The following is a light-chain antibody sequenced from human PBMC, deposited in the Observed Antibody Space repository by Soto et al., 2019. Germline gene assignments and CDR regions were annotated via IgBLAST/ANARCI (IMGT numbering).Light chain of an antibody. CDR2: AAS. V-gene: IGKV1-8*01. J-gene: IGKJ4*01. CDR1: QGISSY. CDR3: HQYYSYSSLT. Sequence: AIRMTQSPSSFSASTGDRVTITCRASQGISSYLAWYQHKPGKAPKLLIYAASALQSGVPSRFRGIGSGTDFTLTIFCLQSEDFTADYCHQYYSYSSLTFGGGTKVEIK.